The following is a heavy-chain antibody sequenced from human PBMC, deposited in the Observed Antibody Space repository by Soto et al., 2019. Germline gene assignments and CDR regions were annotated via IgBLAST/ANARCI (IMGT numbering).Heavy chain of an antibody. J-gene: IGHJ3*02. Sequence: QITLKESGPTLVKPTQTLTLTCTFSGFPLSISEVGVCWIRQPPGKALEWLALIYSDDDKRYNLSLRTRLTITKDTSKNQVVLTMTNMDPVDTATYYCAHFVSVITLRDAFDIWGQGTMVTVSS. CDR2: IYSDDDK. V-gene: IGHV2-5*02. CDR3: AHFVSVITLRDAFDI. D-gene: IGHD1-20*01. CDR1: GFPLSISEVG.